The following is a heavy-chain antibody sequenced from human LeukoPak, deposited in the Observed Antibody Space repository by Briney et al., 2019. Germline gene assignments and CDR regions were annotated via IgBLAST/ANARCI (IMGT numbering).Heavy chain of an antibody. J-gene: IGHJ4*02. CDR2: IGGSGGST. CDR1: GFPFTTFP. V-gene: IGHV3-23*01. CDR3: AKCALGDYVGPHDY. D-gene: IGHD4-17*01. Sequence: GGPRSLPCQPSGFPFTTFPMPGVRRLPGRGRGGVSTIGGSGGSTHYADAVKGRFIISRDTSKNTVYLLMNSLRAEDTAVYYCAKCALGDYVGPHDYWGQGTLVTVSS.